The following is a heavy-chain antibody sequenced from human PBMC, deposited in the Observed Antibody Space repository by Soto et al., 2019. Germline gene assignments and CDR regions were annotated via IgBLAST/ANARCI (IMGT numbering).Heavy chain of an antibody. CDR1: GGTFSSYA. Sequence: QVQLVQSGAEVKKPGSSVKVSYKASGGTFSSYAISWVRQAPGQGLEWMGGIIPIFGTANYAQKFQGRVTITADESTSTAYMELSSLRSEDTAVYYCARVYGDYGYYYYGMDVWGQGTTVTVSS. V-gene: IGHV1-69*01. CDR2: IIPIFGTA. J-gene: IGHJ6*02. CDR3: ARVYGDYGYYYYGMDV. D-gene: IGHD4-17*01.